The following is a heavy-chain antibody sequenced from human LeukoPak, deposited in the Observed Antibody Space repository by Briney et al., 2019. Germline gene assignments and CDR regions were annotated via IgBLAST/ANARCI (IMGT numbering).Heavy chain of an antibody. CDR1: GFTFNSYA. J-gene: IGHJ4*02. V-gene: IGHV3-64D*09. D-gene: IGHD7-27*01. CDR2: IDNTGVST. Sequence: GGSLRLSCSASGFTFNSYAVHWVRQAPGKGLEYVSSIDNTGVSTYYADSVKDRFTIFRDNSKNTLYLQMSSLRAEDTAVYYCVKQDWGSQPAGYYFDDWGQGTLVTVYS. CDR3: VKQDWGSQPAGYYFDD.